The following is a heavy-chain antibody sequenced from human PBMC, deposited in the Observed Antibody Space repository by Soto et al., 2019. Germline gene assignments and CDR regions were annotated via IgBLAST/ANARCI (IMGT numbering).Heavy chain of an antibody. CDR2: IHPSGDT. J-gene: IGHJ4*02. CDR3: ARCDRLDWLLTFDY. Sequence: ASVKVSCKASGYKFTTYFIHWVRQAPGQGLEWMGMIHPSGDTGYAQKFRGRVTMTIDTSTTTAYMELRNLTSEDTAVYYCARCDRLDWLLTFDYWGQGTLVTVS. D-gene: IGHD3-3*01. V-gene: IGHV1-46*01. CDR1: GYKFTTYF.